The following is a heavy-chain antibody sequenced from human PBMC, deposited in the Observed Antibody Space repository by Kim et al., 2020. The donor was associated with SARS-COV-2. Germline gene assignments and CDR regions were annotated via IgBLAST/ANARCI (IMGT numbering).Heavy chain of an antibody. D-gene: IGHD6-19*01. CDR1: GFTFSSYG. J-gene: IGHJ4*02. CDR3: ARGSVAVTYFDY. V-gene: IGHV3-33*01. Sequence: GGSLRLSCAASGFTFSSYGMHWVRQAPGKGLEWVAVIWYDGSNKYYADSVKGRFTISRDNSKNTLYLQMNSLRAEDTAVYYCARGSVAVTYFDYWGQGTLVTVSS. CDR2: IWYDGSNK.